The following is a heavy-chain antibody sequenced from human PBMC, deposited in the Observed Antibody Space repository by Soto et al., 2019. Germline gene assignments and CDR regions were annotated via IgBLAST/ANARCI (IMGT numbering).Heavy chain of an antibody. V-gene: IGHV6-1*01. Sequence: PSQTLSLTCAISGDSVSSNSAAWNWIRQSPSRGLEWLGRTYYRAKWFNDYAVSVRSRISISPDTSKNQFFLQLTSVTPEDTAVYYCARDRDGSGRTDYEYWGQGTLVTVSS. J-gene: IGHJ4*02. D-gene: IGHD6-19*01. CDR1: GDSVSSNSAA. CDR3: ARDRDGSGRTDYEY. CDR2: TYYRAKWFN.